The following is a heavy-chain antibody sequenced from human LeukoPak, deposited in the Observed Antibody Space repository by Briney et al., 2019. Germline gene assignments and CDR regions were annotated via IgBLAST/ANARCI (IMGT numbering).Heavy chain of an antibody. V-gene: IGHV4-39*07. CDR1: GGSISSSSYY. CDR2: IYYSGST. CDR3: ARDAGLVRTTPGRSI. J-gene: IGHJ6*02. D-gene: IGHD4-17*01. Sequence: PSETLSLTCTVSGGSISSSSYYWGWLRQPPGKGLEWIGSIYYSGSTYYNPSLKSRVTISVDTSKNQFSLKLSSVTAADTAVYYCARDAGLVRTTPGRSIWGQGTTVTVSS.